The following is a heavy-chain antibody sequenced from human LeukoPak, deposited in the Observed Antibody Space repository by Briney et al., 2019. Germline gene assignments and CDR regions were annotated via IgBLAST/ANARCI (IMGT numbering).Heavy chain of an antibody. J-gene: IGHJ3*02. CDR2: LSGDGEAT. V-gene: IGHV3-23*01. CDR1: GFTLTTYA. D-gene: IGHD2-21*01. CDR3: AKDRAYPNDVFDI. Sequence: PGGSLRLSCAVSGFTLTTYAMSWVRQAPGKGLEWVSALSGDGEATWYADSVKGRFTISRDTSTSTLFLQMNSLRADDTALYYCAKDRAYPNDVFDIRGQGTMVTVS.